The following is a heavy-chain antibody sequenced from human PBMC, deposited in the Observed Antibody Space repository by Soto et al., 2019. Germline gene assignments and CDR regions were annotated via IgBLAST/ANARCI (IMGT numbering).Heavy chain of an antibody. CDR3: ARRGSGSYYDY. J-gene: IGHJ4*02. Sequence: PGGSLRLSCAASGFTFSSYAMRWVRQAPGKGLEWVSAISGSGGSTYYADSVEGRFTISRDNSKNTLYLQMNSLRAEDTAVYYCARRGSGSYYDYWGQGTLVTVSS. CDR1: GFTFSSYA. V-gene: IGHV3-23*01. D-gene: IGHD1-26*01. CDR2: ISGSGGST.